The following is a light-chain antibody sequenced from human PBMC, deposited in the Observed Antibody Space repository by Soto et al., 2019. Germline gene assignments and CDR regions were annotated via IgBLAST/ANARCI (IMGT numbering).Light chain of an antibody. CDR1: QDISNY. J-gene: IGKJ4*01. V-gene: IGKV1-33*01. CDR2: DVF. CDR3: QQYDNLFFS. Sequence: DIQMTQSPSSLSASVGDRVIITCQASQDISNYLNWYQKKPGKAPKLLIYDVFNLEAGVPSRFSGRRSGTNFTLNISSLQPEDIATYYCQQYDNLFFSFGGGTRVEIK.